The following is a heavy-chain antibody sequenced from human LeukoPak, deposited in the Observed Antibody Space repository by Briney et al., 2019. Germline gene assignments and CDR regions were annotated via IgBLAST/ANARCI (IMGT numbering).Heavy chain of an antibody. CDR1: GFTVSSNY. D-gene: IGHD1-26*01. Sequence: PGGSLRLSCAASGFTVSSNYMSWVRQAPGKGLEWVSVIYTGGSTHYAESVKGRFTISRQNSKNTLYLQMNSLRPEDTAAYYCAISGSSYYYSMDVWGQGTTVTVSS. CDR3: AISGSSYYYSMDV. J-gene: IGHJ6*02. V-gene: IGHV3-53*04. CDR2: IYTGGST.